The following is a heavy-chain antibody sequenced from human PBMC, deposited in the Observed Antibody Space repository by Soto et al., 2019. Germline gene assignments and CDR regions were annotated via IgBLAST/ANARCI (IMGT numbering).Heavy chain of an antibody. CDR3: ARGRKGLS. Sequence: QVQLQQWGAGLLKPSETLSLTCAVYGVSFSGYYWSWIRQPPGKGLEWIGELTHSGGTKYNPSLKSRVPISVDTSKNQFSLKLSSVTAADTAVYYCARGRKGLSRGQGTLVTVSS. CDR1: GVSFSGYY. CDR2: LTHSGGT. J-gene: IGHJ4*02. D-gene: IGHD3-10*01. V-gene: IGHV4-34*01.